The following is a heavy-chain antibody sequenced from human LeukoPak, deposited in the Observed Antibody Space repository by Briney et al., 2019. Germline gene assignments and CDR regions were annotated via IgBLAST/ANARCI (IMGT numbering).Heavy chain of an antibody. J-gene: IGHJ4*02. D-gene: IGHD5-24*01. V-gene: IGHV3-53*01. CDR3: TRDQMNY. CDR2: IFSNGDT. Sequence: PGGSLRLSCTASEFTVRRNYMLWVRQAPGKGLEWVSLIFSNGDTHYADSVKGRFTISRDTSKNTVSLQMNRLRVEDTAMYYCTRDQMNYWGQGTLVTVSS. CDR1: EFTVRRNY.